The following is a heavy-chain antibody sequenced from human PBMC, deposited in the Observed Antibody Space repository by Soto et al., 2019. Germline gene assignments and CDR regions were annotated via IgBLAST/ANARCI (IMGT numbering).Heavy chain of an antibody. Sequence: PGESLKISCKGSGDSFTSYWIGWVRQMPGKGLEWMGIIYPGDSDTRYSPSFRGQVTISADKSISTAYLQWSSLKASDTAMYYCARHWTAAASPNWFDPWGQGTLVTVSS. CDR2: IYPGDSDT. V-gene: IGHV5-51*01. CDR3: ARHWTAAASPNWFDP. J-gene: IGHJ5*02. D-gene: IGHD6-13*01. CDR1: GDSFTSYW.